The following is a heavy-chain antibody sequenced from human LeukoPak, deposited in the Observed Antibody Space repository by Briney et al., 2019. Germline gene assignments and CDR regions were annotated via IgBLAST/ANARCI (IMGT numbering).Heavy chain of an antibody. CDR3: ARDRSEDDSSGYIHRDFDY. D-gene: IGHD3-22*01. Sequence: GGSLRLSCAASGFTFSHYYMSWVRQAPGKGLEWVANIKQDGSEQFYLDSVKGRFTISRDNAKKSLYLQMSSLRAEDTAVYYCARDRSEDDSSGYIHRDFDYWGQGTLVIVSS. CDR2: IKQDGSEQ. CDR1: GFTFSHYY. V-gene: IGHV3-7*01. J-gene: IGHJ4*02.